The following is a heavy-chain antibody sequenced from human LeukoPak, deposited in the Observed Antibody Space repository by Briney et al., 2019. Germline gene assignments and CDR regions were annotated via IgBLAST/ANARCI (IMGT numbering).Heavy chain of an antibody. CDR1: GFTFSSYA. J-gene: IGHJ3*02. CDR3: ARGTGRSSGWYGGDAFDI. D-gene: IGHD6-19*01. V-gene: IGHV3-66*01. Sequence: PGGSLRLPCAASGFTFSSYAMSWVRQAPGKGLEWVSVIYSGGSTYYADSVKGRFTISRDNSKNTLYLQMNSLRAEDTAVYYCARGTGRSSGWYGGDAFDIWGQGTMVTVSS. CDR2: IYSGGST.